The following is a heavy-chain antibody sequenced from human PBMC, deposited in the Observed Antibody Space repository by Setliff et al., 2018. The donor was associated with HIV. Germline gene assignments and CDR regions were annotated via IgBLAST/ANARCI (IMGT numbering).Heavy chain of an antibody. J-gene: IGHJ4*02. Sequence: SETLSLTCAVSGYSISSGYYWGWIRQPPGKGLEWIGYIYYSGSTNYNPSLKSRVTISVDTSKNQFSLKLSSVTAADTAVYYCARDQSDYYDSSGSAIYFDYWGQGTLVTVSS. D-gene: IGHD3-22*01. V-gene: IGHV4-61*01. CDR1: GYSISSGYY. CDR3: ARDQSDYYDSSGSAIYFDY. CDR2: IYYSGST.